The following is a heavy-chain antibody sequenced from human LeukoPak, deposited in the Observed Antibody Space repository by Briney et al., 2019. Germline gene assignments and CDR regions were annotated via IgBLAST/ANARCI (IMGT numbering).Heavy chain of an antibody. D-gene: IGHD3-10*01. CDR1: GGTFSSYA. CDR2: IIPIFGTA. Sequence: GASVKVSCKASGGTFSSYAISWVLQAPGQGLEWMGRIIPIFGTANYAQKFQGRVTITTDESTSTAYMELSSLRSEDTAVYYCARDSASFPFDYWGQGTLVTVSS. J-gene: IGHJ4*02. CDR3: ARDSASFPFDY. V-gene: IGHV1-69*05.